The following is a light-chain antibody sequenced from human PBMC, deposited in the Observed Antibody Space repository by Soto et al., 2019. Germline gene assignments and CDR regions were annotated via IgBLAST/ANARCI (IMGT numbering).Light chain of an antibody. CDR1: QNIRSN. J-gene: IGKJ5*01. CDR3: QQYNNWPPYT. V-gene: IGKV3-15*01. Sequence: IVLTHSPASLSLSAGEIAALSCRGVQNIRSNYLAWYQQKPGQPPRLLIYGAYTRATDIPARFSGSGSGTEFTLTIIGLQSEDFAVYYCQQYNNWPPYTFGQGTRLEI. CDR2: GAY.